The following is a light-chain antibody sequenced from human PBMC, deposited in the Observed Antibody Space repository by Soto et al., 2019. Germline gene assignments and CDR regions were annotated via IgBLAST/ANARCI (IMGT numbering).Light chain of an antibody. CDR2: DVS. J-gene: IGLJ2*01. V-gene: IGLV2-14*01. CDR1: SSDVGGYNY. CDR3: SSYTSSSTLVV. Sequence: QSALTQPASVSGSPGQSITISCTGTSSDVGGYNYVSWYQQHPGKAPKLMIYDVSNRPLGVSNRFSGSKSGNTASLTISGLQAEDEGDYYCSSYTSSSTLVVFGGGTKLTVL.